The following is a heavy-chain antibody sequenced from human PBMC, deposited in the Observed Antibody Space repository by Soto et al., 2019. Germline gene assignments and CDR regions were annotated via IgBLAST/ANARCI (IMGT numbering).Heavy chain of an antibody. CDR3: ARRITIFSWFDP. V-gene: IGHV1-69*13. J-gene: IGHJ5*02. D-gene: IGHD3-3*01. Sequence: SVKVSCKASGGTFSSYAISWVRQPPGQGLEWMGGIIPIFGTANYAQKFQGRVTITADESTSTAYMELSSLRFEDTAVYYCARRITIFSWFDPWGQGTLVTVSS. CDR1: GGTFSSYA. CDR2: IIPIFGTA.